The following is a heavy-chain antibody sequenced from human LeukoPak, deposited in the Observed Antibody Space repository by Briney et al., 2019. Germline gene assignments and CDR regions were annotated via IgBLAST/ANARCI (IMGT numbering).Heavy chain of an antibody. V-gene: IGHV3-30*18. CDR1: GFTFSSYG. J-gene: IGHJ4*02. CDR3: AKDPRNPYGPFDY. CDR2: ISYDGSNE. D-gene: IGHD3-10*01. Sequence: GRSLRLSCAASGFTFSSYGMHWVRQAPGKGLEWVAVISYDGSNEYYADSVKGRFIISRDNSKNTLYLQMNSLRAEDTAVYYCAKDPRNPYGPFDYWGQGTLVTVSS.